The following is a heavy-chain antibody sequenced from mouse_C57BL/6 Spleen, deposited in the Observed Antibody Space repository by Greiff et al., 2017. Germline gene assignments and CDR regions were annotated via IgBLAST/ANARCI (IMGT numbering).Heavy chain of an antibody. Sequence: EVKLMESGPGLVKPSQSLSFTCSVTGYSITSGYYWNWIRQFPGNKLEWMGYISYDGSNNSNPSLKNPISITSDTSKNQFFLKLNSVTTEDTATYYCAREGYYGSSYYAMDYWGQGTSVTVSS. CDR2: ISYDGSN. CDR1: GYSITSGYY. D-gene: IGHD1-1*01. J-gene: IGHJ4*01. V-gene: IGHV3-6*01. CDR3: AREGYYGSSYYAMDY.